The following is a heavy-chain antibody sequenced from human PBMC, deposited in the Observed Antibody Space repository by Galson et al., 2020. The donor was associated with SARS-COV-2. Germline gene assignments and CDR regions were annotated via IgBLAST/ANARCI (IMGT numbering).Heavy chain of an antibody. D-gene: IGHD4-4*01. CDR1: GGSISSGSYY. CDR2: LYTSGST. J-gene: IGHJ6*03. V-gene: IGHV4-61*02. Sequence: SETLSLTCTVSGGSISSGSYYWSWIRQPAGKGLELIGRLYTSGSTNYNPSLKSRVTISDDTSKNQFSLKLSSVTAADTAVYYCARSTHYYFYYMEFWGKGTTVTVSS. CDR3: ARSTHYYFYYMEF.